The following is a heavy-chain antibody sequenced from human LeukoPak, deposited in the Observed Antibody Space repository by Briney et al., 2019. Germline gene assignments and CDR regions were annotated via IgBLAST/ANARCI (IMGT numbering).Heavy chain of an antibody. J-gene: IGHJ2*01. D-gene: IGHD6-19*01. CDR3: ARSFSGWGYWYFDL. V-gene: IGHV4-39*07. CDR2: IYYSGST. CDR1: GGSISSSSYY. Sequence: SETLSLTCTVSGGSISSSSYYWGWIRQPPGKGLEWIGSIYYSGSTYYNPSLKSRVTISVDTSKNQFSLKLSSVTAADTAVYYCARSFSGWGYWYFDLWGRGTLVTVSS.